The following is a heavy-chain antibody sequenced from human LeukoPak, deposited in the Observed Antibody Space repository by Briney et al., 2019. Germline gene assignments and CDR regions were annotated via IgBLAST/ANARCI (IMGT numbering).Heavy chain of an antibody. D-gene: IGHD2-15*01. CDR3: ARQRIPYCTGGTCPFDY. V-gene: IGHV5-51*01. CDR1: GYSFTSYW. Sequence: GESLKISCKGSGYSFTSYWIGWVRQMPGKGLEWMGIIYPGDSDTRYNPSFQGQVTISADKSISTAYLQWSSLKASDTAMYYCARQRIPYCTGGTCPFDYWGHGTLVTVSS. J-gene: IGHJ4*01. CDR2: IYPGDSDT.